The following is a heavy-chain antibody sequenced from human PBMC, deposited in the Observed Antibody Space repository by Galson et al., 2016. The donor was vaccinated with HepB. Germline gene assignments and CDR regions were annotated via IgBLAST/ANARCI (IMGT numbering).Heavy chain of an antibody. CDR2: ISGSGATT. CDR1: GFSFTNYA. Sequence: SLRLSCAASGFSFTNYAMNWVRQAPGKGLEWVSSISGSGATTYYAGSVKGRFTISRDNSKNTLFLQINSLRADDTAVDFCAKGSDYYDSRSLNYWGQGTPVTVSS. J-gene: IGHJ4*02. D-gene: IGHD3-22*01. V-gene: IGHV3-23*01. CDR3: AKGSDYYDSRSLNY.